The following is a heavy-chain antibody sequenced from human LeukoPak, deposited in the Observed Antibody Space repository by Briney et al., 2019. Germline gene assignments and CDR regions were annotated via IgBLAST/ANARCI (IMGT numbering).Heavy chain of an antibody. D-gene: IGHD6-6*01. J-gene: IGHJ4*02. CDR3: ARDWVAGSYSSSGVGYFDY. Sequence: GASVKVSCKASGGTFSSYAISWVRQAPGQGLEWMGGIIPIFGTANYAQKFQGRVTITADKSTSTAYMELRSLRSDDTAVYYCARDWVAGSYSSSGVGYFDYWGQGTLVTVSS. V-gene: IGHV1-69*06. CDR1: GGTFSSYA. CDR2: IIPIFGTA.